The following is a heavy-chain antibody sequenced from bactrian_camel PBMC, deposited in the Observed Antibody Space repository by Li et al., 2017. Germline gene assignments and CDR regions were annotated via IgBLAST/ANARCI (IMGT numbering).Heavy chain of an antibody. J-gene: IGHJ4*01. CDR1: RGTYY. Sequence: HVQLVESGGGSVQTGGSLRLSCTASRGTYYMGWFRQATGKGREGVATIVGNKITSYADSVKGRFTISRDYAKNTLYLQLNSLKPEDTTMYYCTKCPLRGSYTGTFKYRGQGTQVTVS. CDR2: IVGNKIT. CDR3: TKCPLRGSYTGTFKY. D-gene: IGHD2*01. V-gene: IGHV3-2*01.